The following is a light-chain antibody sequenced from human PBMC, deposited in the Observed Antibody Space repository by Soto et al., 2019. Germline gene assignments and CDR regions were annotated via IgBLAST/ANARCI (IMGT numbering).Light chain of an antibody. CDR1: SSNIGNNY. CDR3: GTWESSRNWV. J-gene: IGLJ3*02. CDR2: DNI. V-gene: IGLV1-51*01. Sequence: QSVLTQSPSVSAAPGQTVTISCSGTSSNIGNNYVSWYQLLPETAPKLLIYDNIKRPSGIPDRFSGSKSGTSATLVITGLQTGDEVDYYCGTWESSRNWVFGAGTKVTVL.